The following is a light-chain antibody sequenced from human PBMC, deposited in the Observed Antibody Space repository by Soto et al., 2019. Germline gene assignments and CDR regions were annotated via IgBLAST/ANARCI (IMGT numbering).Light chain of an antibody. V-gene: IGKV1-9*01. Sequence: DIQLTQSPSFLSASVGDRVTITCRASQGISTYLAWYQQKPGKAPKLLIYAASTLQSGVPSRFSGIGSGTEFPLTISSLQPEDFATYYCQQLNSYPLTFGGGTKVEIK. J-gene: IGKJ4*01. CDR3: QQLNSYPLT. CDR2: AAS. CDR1: QGISTY.